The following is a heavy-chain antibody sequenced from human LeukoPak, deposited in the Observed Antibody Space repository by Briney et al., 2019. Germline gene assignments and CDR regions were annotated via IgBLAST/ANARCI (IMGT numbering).Heavy chain of an antibody. J-gene: IGHJ4*02. CDR2: IYYSGST. CDR3: ARDRSGYDYPYFDY. Sequence: SETLSLTCTVSGGSISSGGYYWSWIRQHPGKGLEWIGYIYYSGSTYYNPSLKCRVTILVDTSKNQFSLKLNSVTAADTAVYYCARDRSGYDYPYFDYWGQGTLVTVSS. V-gene: IGHV4-31*03. CDR1: GGSISSGGYY. D-gene: IGHD5-12*01.